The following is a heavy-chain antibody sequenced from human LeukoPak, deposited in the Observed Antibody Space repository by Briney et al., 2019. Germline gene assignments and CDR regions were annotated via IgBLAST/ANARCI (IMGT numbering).Heavy chain of an antibody. D-gene: IGHD2-2*01. CDR3: ARLSGVVPAAQFDP. CDR1: GGSISSSSYY. J-gene: IGHJ5*02. CDR2: IYYSGST. V-gene: IGHV4-39*01. Sequence: SETLSLTCTVSGGSISSSSYYWGWIRQPPGKGLEWIGSIYYSGSTYYNPSLKSRVTISVDTSKNQFSLKLSSVTAADTAVYYCARLSGVVPAAQFDPWGQGTLVTVSS.